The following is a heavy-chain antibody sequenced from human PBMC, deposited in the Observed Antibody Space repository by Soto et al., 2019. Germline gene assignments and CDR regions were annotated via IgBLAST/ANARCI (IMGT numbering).Heavy chain of an antibody. V-gene: IGHV4-59*01. CDR3: ARDYHGSIDH. Sequence: QVQLQESGPGLVNPSETLSLICTVAGGSIRGEYWTWVRQHPGKGLKWIGYIGDTGFTNYNPSLRSRLTMSADKSKNQFYLKLTSVTAADTAVYYCARDYHGSIDHWGQGTLVTVSS. D-gene: IGHD3-16*02. CDR2: IGDTGFT. CDR1: GGSIRGEY. J-gene: IGHJ4*02.